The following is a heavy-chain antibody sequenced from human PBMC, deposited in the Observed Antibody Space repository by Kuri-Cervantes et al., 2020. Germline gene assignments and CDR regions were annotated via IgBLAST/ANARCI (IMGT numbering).Heavy chain of an antibody. CDR1: GYTFTSYG. J-gene: IGHJ4*02. V-gene: IGHV1-18*01. CDR3: ARTTYYYGSVDY. D-gene: IGHD3-10*01. Sequence: ASVKVSCKASGYTFTSYGISWVRQAPGQGLEWMGWISVYNGNTNYAQKLQGRVTMTTDTSTSTAYMELRSLRSDDTAVYYCARTTYYYGSVDYWGQGTLVTVSS. CDR2: ISVYNGNT.